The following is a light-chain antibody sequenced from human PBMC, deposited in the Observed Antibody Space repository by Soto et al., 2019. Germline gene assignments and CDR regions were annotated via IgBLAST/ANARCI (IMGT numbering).Light chain of an antibody. Sequence: EIVLTQSPGTLSLSPGERATLSCRASKSVSSSCLTWYQQKPGQAPRILIYGASSRATGIPDRFSGSGSGTVFTFTISRRDPEAVAVYDCQQYDSLRLTFVGGIEVEIK. J-gene: IGKJ4*01. CDR2: GAS. CDR1: KSVSSSC. CDR3: QQYDSLRLT. V-gene: IGKV3-20*01.